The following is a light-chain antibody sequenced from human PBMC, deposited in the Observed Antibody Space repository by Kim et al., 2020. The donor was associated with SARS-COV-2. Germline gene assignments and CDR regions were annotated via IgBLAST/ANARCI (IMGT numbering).Light chain of an antibody. J-gene: IGLJ3*02. CDR1: TGGVTKDHY. CDR3: FLSYSGARV. CDR2: DTS. V-gene: IGLV7-46*01. Sequence: PGGTVTLPCGSGTGGVTKDHYPYCLQQKPGPAPRTMIYDTSNKHSWAPARFSGSLLGGKAALTLSAAQPEDEADYYCFLSYSGARVFGGGTQLTVL.